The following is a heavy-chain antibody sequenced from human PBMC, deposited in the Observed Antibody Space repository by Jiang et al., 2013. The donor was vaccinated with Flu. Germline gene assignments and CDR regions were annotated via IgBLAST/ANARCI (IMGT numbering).Heavy chain of an antibody. D-gene: IGHD4-17*01. Sequence: KPSQTLSLTCTVSGGSISSGGYYWSWIRQHPGKGLEWIGYIYYSGSTYYNPSLKSRVTISVDTSKNQFSLRLSSVTAADTAVYYCATYGDYTGGYFDYWGQGTLVTVSS. V-gene: IGHV4-31*03. CDR2: IYYSGST. CDR1: GGSISSGGYY. J-gene: IGHJ4*02. CDR3: ATYGDYTGGYFDY.